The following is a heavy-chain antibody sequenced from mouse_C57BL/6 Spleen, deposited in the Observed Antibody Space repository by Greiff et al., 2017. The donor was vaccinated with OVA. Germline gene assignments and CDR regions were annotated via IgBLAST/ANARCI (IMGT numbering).Heavy chain of an antibody. J-gene: IGHJ4*01. CDR2: IWRGGST. D-gene: IGHD2-12*01. V-gene: IGHV2-5*01. CDR3: AKNYDYRYDDYAMDY. CDR1: GFSLTSYG. Sequence: VQVVESGPGLVQPSQSLSITCTVSGFSLTSYGVHWVRQSPGKGLEWLGVIWRGGSTDYNAAFMSRLSITKDNSKSQVFFKMNSLQADDTAIYYCAKNYDYRYDDYAMDYWGQGTSVTVSS.